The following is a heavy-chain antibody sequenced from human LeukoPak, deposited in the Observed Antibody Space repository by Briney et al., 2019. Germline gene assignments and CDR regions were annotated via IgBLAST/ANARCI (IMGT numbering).Heavy chain of an antibody. V-gene: IGHV3-9*03. CDR3: AKHCGSSWVLPCFDY. CDR2: ISWNSGSI. J-gene: IGHJ4*02. CDR1: RFTVSTNY. Sequence: PGGSLRLSCAASRFTVSTNYMSWVRQAPGKGLEWVSGISWNSGSIGYADSVKGRFTISRDNAKNSLYLQMNSLRTEDMALYYCAKHCGSSWVLPCFDYWGQGTLVTVSS. D-gene: IGHD6-13*01.